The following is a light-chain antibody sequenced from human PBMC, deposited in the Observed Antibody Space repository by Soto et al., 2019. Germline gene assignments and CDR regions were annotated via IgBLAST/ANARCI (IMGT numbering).Light chain of an antibody. J-gene: IGKJ4*01. CDR3: QQFSSYPLT. Sequence: VLTQPPGTLSLSPGERATLSCRASQTVRNNYLAWYQQKPGQAPRLLIYDASSRATGIPDRFSGGGSGTDFTLTISRLEPEDFAVYYCQQFSSYPLTFGGGTKVDVK. V-gene: IGKV3-20*01. CDR2: DAS. CDR1: QTVRNNY.